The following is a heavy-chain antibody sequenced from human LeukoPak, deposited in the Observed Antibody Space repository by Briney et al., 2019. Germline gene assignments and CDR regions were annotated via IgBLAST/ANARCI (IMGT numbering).Heavy chain of an antibody. V-gene: IGHV3-21*01. CDR1: GFTFSSYR. J-gene: IGHJ4*02. CDR3: ARDLGGYSSVFDY. CDR2: ISSSSSDI. D-gene: IGHD5-18*01. Sequence: KPGGSLRLSCAASGFTFSSYRMNWVRQAPGKGLEWVSSISSSSSDIYYADSVKGRFTISRHNAKNSLYLQMNSLRAEDTAVYYCARDLGGYSSVFDYWGQGTLVTVSS.